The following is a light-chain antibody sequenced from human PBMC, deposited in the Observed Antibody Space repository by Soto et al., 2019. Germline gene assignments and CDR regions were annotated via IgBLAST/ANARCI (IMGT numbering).Light chain of an antibody. CDR1: QSVNNR. V-gene: IGKV1-5*01. Sequence: DIEMTQSPSTLSASVGDRVTITCRASQSVNNRLAWYQQKPGKAPNLLIYDTSTLESGVPSRFSGSGSGTEFTLTISSLRPDDFATYYCQQYNSYPITFGQGTRLEIK. CDR3: QQYNSYPIT. J-gene: IGKJ5*01. CDR2: DTS.